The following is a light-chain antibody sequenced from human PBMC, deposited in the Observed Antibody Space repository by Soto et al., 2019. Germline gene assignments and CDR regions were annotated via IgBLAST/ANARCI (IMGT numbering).Light chain of an antibody. V-gene: IGKV1-5*03. CDR1: QSISSW. J-gene: IGKJ5*01. CDR3: QQYNSYSIT. Sequence: DIQMTQSPSTLSASVGDRVTITCRASQSISSWLAWYQQKPGKAPKLLIYKASSLESGVPSRFSGSGSGTEFTLTISSLQPDEFATYYCQQYNSYSITVGQGTRLEIK. CDR2: KAS.